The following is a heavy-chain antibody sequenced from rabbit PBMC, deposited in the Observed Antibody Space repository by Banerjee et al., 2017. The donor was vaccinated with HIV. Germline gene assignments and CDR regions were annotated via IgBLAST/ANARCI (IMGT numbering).Heavy chain of an antibody. CDR1: GFDFSSYG. D-gene: IGHD4-1*01. CDR3: VREVAARFNL. Sequence: QEQLVESRGGLVQPGGSLKLSCKASGFDFSSYGVSWVRQAPGKGLEWIGYIDPIFHITTYASWVNGRFSISRENTQNTVYLQLNSLTAADTATYFCVREVAARFNLWGPGTLVT. J-gene: IGHJ4*01. CDR2: IDPIFHIT. V-gene: IGHV1S47*01.